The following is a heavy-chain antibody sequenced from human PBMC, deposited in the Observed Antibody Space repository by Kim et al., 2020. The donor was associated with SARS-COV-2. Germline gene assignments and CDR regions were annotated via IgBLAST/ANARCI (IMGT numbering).Heavy chain of an antibody. CDR3: ASSGPGIAAAGTYYYYGMDV. J-gene: IGHJ6*01. D-gene: IGHD6-13*01. Sequence: ADSVKGRFTISRDNAKNTLYLQMNSLRAEDTAVYYCASSGPGIAAAGTYYYYGMDVWGQGTTVTVSS. V-gene: IGHV3-74*01.